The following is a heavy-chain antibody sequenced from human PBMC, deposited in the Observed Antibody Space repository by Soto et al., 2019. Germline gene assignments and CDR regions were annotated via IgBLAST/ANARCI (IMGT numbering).Heavy chain of an antibody. CDR3: VTAVRTRLDN. CDR2: IRQSGDRS. CDR1: GFTFSSYA. V-gene: IGHV3-23*01. J-gene: IGHJ4*02. D-gene: IGHD3-10*01. Sequence: GGFLRLSCAASGFTFSSYAMYWVRRAPGKGLEWVSSIRQSGDRSSYADSAKGRFTISRDNSKNTLYLQMNGLRLDDTAVYYCVTAVRTRLDNWGPGTLVT.